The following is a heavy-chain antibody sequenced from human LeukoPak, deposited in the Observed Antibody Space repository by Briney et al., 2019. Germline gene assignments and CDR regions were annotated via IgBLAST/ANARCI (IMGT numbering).Heavy chain of an antibody. J-gene: IGHJ6*02. Sequence: ASVKVSCKASGGTFSSYAISWVRQAPGQGLGWMGGIIPIFGTANYAQKFQGRVTITADESTSTAYMELSSLRSEDTAVYYCARGSMTTIYYYYGMDVWGQGTTVTVSS. CDR1: GGTFSSYA. D-gene: IGHD5-24*01. CDR2: IIPIFGTA. CDR3: ARGSMTTIYYYYGMDV. V-gene: IGHV1-69*13.